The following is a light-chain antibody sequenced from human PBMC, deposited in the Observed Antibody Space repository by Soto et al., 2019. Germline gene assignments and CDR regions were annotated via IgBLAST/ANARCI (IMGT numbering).Light chain of an antibody. J-gene: IGKJ1*01. V-gene: IGKV1-5*03. CDR3: QQYNSYPWT. Sequence: DIQMTQSPSTLSASVGDRVTITCRASQSISNWLAWYQQKPGKAPNLLIYKEFDLGSGVPSRFSGSRSGTEFSLTISSLQPDDFATYYCQQYNSYPWTFGQGTKVEIK. CDR1: QSISNW. CDR2: KEF.